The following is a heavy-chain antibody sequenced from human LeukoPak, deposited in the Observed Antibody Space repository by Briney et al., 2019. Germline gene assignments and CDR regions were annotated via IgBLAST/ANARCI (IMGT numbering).Heavy chain of an antibody. CDR1: GFNFNTFG. Sequence: GGSLRLSCAASGFNFNTFGMHWVRQAPGKGLEWVGVISNDGRNHYYGDSVKGRFTISRDNSKDTLYVQMNSLRTEDTAVYYCARGAYSSSWSFSPWGQGTLVTVFS. J-gene: IGHJ5*02. V-gene: IGHV3-30*03. CDR3: ARGAYSSSWSFSP. CDR2: ISNDGRNH. D-gene: IGHD6-13*01.